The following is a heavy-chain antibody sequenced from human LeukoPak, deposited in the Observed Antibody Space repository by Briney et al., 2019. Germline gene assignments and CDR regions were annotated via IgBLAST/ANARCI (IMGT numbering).Heavy chain of an antibody. J-gene: IGHJ5*02. Sequence: SETLSLTCAVYGGSFSGYYWSWIRQPPGKGLEWIGEINHSGSTNYNPSLKSRVTISVDTSKNQFSLKLSSVTAADTAVYYCASHVYDSSGYRFDPWGQGTLVTVSS. CDR2: INHSGST. CDR3: ASHVYDSSGYRFDP. V-gene: IGHV4-34*01. CDR1: GGSFSGYY. D-gene: IGHD3-22*01.